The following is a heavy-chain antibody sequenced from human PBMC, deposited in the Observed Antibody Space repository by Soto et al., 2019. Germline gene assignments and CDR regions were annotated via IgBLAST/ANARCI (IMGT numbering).Heavy chain of an antibody. Sequence: TLSLTCSVSGGSISGSYWSWIRQSPGKGLEWLGYVYYTGSTNYSPSLRSRVSISVDTSKNEFSLRLSSVTAADTAVYFCARSVAVPGAHIDYWGQGTKVTVSS. CDR3: ARSVAVPGAHIDY. CDR2: VYYTGST. V-gene: IGHV4-59*01. D-gene: IGHD6-19*01. CDR1: GGSISGSY. J-gene: IGHJ4*02.